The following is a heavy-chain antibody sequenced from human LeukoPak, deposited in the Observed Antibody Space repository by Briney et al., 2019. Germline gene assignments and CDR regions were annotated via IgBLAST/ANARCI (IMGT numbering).Heavy chain of an antibody. D-gene: IGHD1-26*01. CDR3: ARRDQRSRSDY. V-gene: IGHV4-39*01. J-gene: IGHJ4*02. CDR1: GGSISSSSYY. Sequence: PSETLSLTCTVSGGSISSSSYYWGWLRQPPGQGLEWIVRIYYSGSTYYNPSIKSRVTISVNTNKNQFSLKLSSVTAADTAVYDGARRDQRSRSDYWGQGTLVSVSS. CDR2: IYYSGST.